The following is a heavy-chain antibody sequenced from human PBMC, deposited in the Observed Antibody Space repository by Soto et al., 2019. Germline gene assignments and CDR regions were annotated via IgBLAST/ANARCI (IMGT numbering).Heavy chain of an antibody. CDR1: GVSINSSYW. D-gene: IGHD1-20*01. V-gene: IGHV4-4*02. Sequence: QVQLQESGPGLVKPSETLSLTCVVSGVSINSSYWWHWVRQPPGKGLEWIGEISHGGSTNFNTSLKSRANISVDKSKNHLSLKLDSVTAADTAVYYCAREVSGIQAFDYWGQGTLVTVSS. J-gene: IGHJ4*02. CDR3: AREVSGIQAFDY. CDR2: ISHGGST.